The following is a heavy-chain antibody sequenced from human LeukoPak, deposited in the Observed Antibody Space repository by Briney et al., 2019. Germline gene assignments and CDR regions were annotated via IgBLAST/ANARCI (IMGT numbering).Heavy chain of an antibody. Sequence: ASVTVSCKASGYTFTSYAMHWVRQAPGQRLEWMGWINAGNGNTKYSQKFQGRVTITRDTSASTAYMELSSLRSEDTAVYYCARDLSYGQGWFDPWGQGTLVTVSS. D-gene: IGHD2-8*01. CDR1: GYTFTSYA. CDR2: INAGNGNT. J-gene: IGHJ5*02. V-gene: IGHV1-3*01. CDR3: ARDLSYGQGWFDP.